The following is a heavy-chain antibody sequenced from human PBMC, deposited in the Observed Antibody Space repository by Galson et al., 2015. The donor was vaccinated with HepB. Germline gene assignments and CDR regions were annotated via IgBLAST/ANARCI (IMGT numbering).Heavy chain of an antibody. CDR1: GYTFTSYG. V-gene: IGHV1-18*01. Sequence: SVKVSCKASGYTFTSYGISWVRQAPGQGLEWMGWISAYNGNTNYAQKLQGRVTMTTDTSTSTAYMELRSLGSDDTAVYYCARDAPEWELERTFDYWGQGTLVTVSS. CDR3: ARDAPEWELERTFDY. CDR2: ISAYNGNT. D-gene: IGHD1-26*01. J-gene: IGHJ4*02.